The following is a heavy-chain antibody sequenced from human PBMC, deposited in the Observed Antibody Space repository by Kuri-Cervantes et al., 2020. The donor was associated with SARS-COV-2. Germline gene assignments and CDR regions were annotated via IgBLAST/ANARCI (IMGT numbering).Heavy chain of an antibody. V-gene: IGHV4-38-2*01. CDR1: GFTFSSYG. D-gene: IGHD2-2*03. CDR3: ARVGYCFGTRCVTYFDP. CDR2: IHHSGNT. Sequence: GSLRLSCAASGFTFSSYGMHWVRQPPGKGLEWIGIIHHSGNTHYNSSLMSRVTMSVDTFKNQFSLNLRSLTAADTAIYYCARVGYCFGTRCVTYFDPWGQGTLVTVSS. J-gene: IGHJ5*02.